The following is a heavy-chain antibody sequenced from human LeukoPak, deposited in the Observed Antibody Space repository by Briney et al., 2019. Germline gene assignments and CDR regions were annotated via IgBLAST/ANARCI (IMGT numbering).Heavy chain of an antibody. CDR3: ARPGYSSSSGYMDV. Sequence: SETLSLTCTVSGGSISSSSYYWGWIRQPPGKGLDWIGSIYYSGSTYYNPSLKSRVTISVDTSKNQFSLKLSSVTAADTAVYYCARPGYSSSSGYMDVWGTGTTVTVSS. J-gene: IGHJ6*03. V-gene: IGHV4-39*01. D-gene: IGHD6-6*01. CDR2: IYYSGST. CDR1: GGSISSSSYY.